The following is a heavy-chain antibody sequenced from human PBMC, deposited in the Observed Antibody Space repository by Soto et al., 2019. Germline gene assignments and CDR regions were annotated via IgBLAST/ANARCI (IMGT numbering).Heavy chain of an antibody. Sequence: QVQLVQSGAEVKKPGASVKVSCKASGYTFTSYDINWVRQATGQGLEWMGWMNPNSGNTGYAQKVQGRGTMTRNTSISTAYTELSSVRSEDTAVYYCPRGGHSSGPHPSDYWGQGTLVTVSS. D-gene: IGHD6-19*01. J-gene: IGHJ4*02. CDR3: PRGGHSSGPHPSDY. V-gene: IGHV1-8*01. CDR1: GYTFTSYD. CDR2: MNPNSGNT.